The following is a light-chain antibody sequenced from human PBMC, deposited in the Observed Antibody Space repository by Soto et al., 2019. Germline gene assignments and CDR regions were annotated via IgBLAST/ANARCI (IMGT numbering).Light chain of an antibody. Sequence: QSVLTQPASVSGSPGQSITISCTGTSSDVGGYNYVSWYQQHPGKAPKLKIYEVSKRPSGVSNRFSVSKTGNTASLTISGLQAEDEADYYCSSYTSSSTLVVFGGGTKLTVL. V-gene: IGLV2-14*01. CDR3: SSYTSSSTLVV. J-gene: IGLJ2*01. CDR1: SSDVGGYNY. CDR2: EVS.